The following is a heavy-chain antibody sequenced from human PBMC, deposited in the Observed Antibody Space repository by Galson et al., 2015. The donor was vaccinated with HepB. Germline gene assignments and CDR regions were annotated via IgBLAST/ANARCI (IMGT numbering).Heavy chain of an antibody. V-gene: IGHV3-64D*06. CDR3: GPFGQTCSTNCPIDY. CDR1: GLTFSRYA. J-gene: IGHJ4*02. Sequence: SLRLSCAASGLTFSRYAMHWVRQAPGKGLEWVSAISGSGGSTFYADSVKGRFTISRDNSKNTLYLQMNSLRADDTAVYYCGPFGQTCSTNCPIDYWGQGTLVTVSS. D-gene: IGHD2-2*01. CDR2: ISGSGGST.